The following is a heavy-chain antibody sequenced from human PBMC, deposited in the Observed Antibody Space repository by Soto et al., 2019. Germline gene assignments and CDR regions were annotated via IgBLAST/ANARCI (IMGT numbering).Heavy chain of an antibody. CDR3: AKGGTYYFDP. V-gene: IGHV4-4*07. Sequence: SETLSLTCSVSGASISNFYLSWIRQSAGKGLEWIGRLYTRGTTDYNPSLKSRVTMSIDTSKNRVSLSLTSVTAADTAVYYCAKGGTYYFDPWGQGTLVTVYS. J-gene: IGHJ5*02. CDR2: LYTRGTT. CDR1: GASISNFY. D-gene: IGHD1-26*01.